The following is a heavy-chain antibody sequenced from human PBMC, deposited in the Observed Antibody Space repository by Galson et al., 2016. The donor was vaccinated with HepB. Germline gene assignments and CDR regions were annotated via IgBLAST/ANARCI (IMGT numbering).Heavy chain of an antibody. CDR2: IYYSGDV. Sequence: SETLSLTCTVSGGSITSSTYYWGWIRQPPGKELEWIGSIYYSGDVFYSPSLQSRVTISMDTSKNRVSLKLNSVTAADTAVYYCARGWWRDMSGYYFFGFWGQGTLVTVSS. CDR3: ARGWWRDMSGYYFFGF. J-gene: IGHJ4*02. D-gene: IGHD3-3*01. CDR1: GGSITSSTYY. V-gene: IGHV4-39*07.